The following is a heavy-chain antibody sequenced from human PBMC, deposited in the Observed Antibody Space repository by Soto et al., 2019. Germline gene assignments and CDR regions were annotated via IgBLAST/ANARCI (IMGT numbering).Heavy chain of an antibody. J-gene: IGHJ6*02. V-gene: IGHV1-2*04. CDR2: INPNSGGT. D-gene: IGHD2-15*01. Sequence: ASVKVSCKASGYTFTSYYMHWVRQAPGQGLEWMGWINPNSGGTNYAQKFQGWVTMTRDTSISAAYMELSRLRSDDTAVYYCARDLPLDDPAITQYGGGRNYYYYGMDVWGQGTTVTVSS. CDR1: GYTFTSYY. CDR3: ARDLPLDDPAITQYGGGRNYYYYGMDV.